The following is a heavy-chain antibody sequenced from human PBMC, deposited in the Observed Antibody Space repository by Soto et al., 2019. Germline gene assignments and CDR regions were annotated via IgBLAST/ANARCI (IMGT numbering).Heavy chain of an antibody. CDR3: AKDLRGSGWYECVDY. CDR2: ISYDGSNK. CDR1: GFTFSSYG. D-gene: IGHD6-19*01. V-gene: IGHV3-30*18. Sequence: PGGSLRLSCAASGFTFSSYGMHWVRQAPGKGLEWVAVISYDGSNKYYADFVKGRFTISRDNSKNTLYLQMNSLRAEDTAVYYCAKDLRGSGWYECVDYWGQGTLVTVSS. J-gene: IGHJ4*02.